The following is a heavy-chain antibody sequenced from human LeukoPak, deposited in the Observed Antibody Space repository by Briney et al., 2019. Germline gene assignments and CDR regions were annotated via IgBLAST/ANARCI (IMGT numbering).Heavy chain of an antibody. D-gene: IGHD2-2*01. Sequence: GASVKVSCKASGYTFTSYGISWVRQAPGQGLEWMGWISAYNGNTNYAQKLQGRVTMTTDTSTSTAYMELRSLRSDDTAVYYCARGGYCSSTSCSPRIFDYWGQGTLVTVS. CDR2: ISAYNGNT. V-gene: IGHV1-18*01. CDR1: GYTFTSYG. J-gene: IGHJ4*02. CDR3: ARGGYCSSTSCSPRIFDY.